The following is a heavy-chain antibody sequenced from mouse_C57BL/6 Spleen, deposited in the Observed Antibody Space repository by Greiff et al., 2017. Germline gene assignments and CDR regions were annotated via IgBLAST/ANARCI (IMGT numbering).Heavy chain of an antibody. Sequence: QVQLKQPGAELVRPGSSVKLSCKASGYTFTSYWMHWVKQRPIQGLEWIGNIDPSDSEPHYNQKFKDKATLTVDKSSRTAYMQLSILTSEDSAVYYCSRDSSGPFAYWGQGTLVTVSA. CDR1: GYTFTSYW. CDR2: IDPSDSEP. D-gene: IGHD3-2*02. J-gene: IGHJ3*01. CDR3: SRDSSGPFAY. V-gene: IGHV1-52*01.